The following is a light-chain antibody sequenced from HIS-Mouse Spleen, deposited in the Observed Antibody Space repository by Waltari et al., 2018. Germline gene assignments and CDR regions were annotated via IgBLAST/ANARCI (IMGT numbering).Light chain of an antibody. V-gene: IGLV3-10*01. J-gene: IGLJ2*01. CDR3: YSTDSSGNHRV. Sequence: SYELTPPPSVSVSPGQTSRITCSGDALAKKYAYWYQQKSGQAPVLVIAEDSKRPSGIHERFSGSSSGTMATLTISGAQVEDEADYYCYSTDSSGNHRVFGGGTKLTVL. CDR2: EDS. CDR1: ALAKKY.